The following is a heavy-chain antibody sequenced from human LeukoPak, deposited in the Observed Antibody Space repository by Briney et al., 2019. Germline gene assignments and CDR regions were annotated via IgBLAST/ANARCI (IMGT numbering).Heavy chain of an antibody. D-gene: IGHD1-26*01. CDR3: ARASGSYWWFDS. V-gene: IGHV1-2*02. CDR2: INPNSGGT. J-gene: IGHJ5*01. CDR1: GYTFTCDY. Sequence: ASVKVSCKAPGYTFTCDYMYWVRQAPGQGLEWMGWINPNSGGTKYAQKFQGRVTMTRDTSISTAYMELRSLRSDDTAVYYCARASGSYWWFDSWGQGTLVTVSS.